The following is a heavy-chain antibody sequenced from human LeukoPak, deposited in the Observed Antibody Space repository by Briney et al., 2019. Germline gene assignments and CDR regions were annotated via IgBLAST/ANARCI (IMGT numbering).Heavy chain of an antibody. J-gene: IGHJ5*02. CDR3: ARDLGDFWSGSVP. CDR1: AATFSSYA. D-gene: IGHD3-3*01. Sequence: TSVKVSCKASAATFSSYAISWVRQAPGQGLEWMGRIIPILGIANYAQKFQGRVTITADKSTSTAYMELSSLRSEDTAVYYCARDLGDFWSGSVPWGQGTLVTVSS. V-gene: IGHV1-69*04. CDR2: IIPILGIA.